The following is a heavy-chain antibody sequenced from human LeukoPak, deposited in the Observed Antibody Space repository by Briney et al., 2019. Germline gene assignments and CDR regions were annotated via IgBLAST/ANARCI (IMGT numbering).Heavy chain of an antibody. V-gene: IGHV4-39*07. CDR3: ARYYSSSSESIWDY. CDR2: IYYSGST. Sequence: SETLSLTCTVSGGSISSSSYYWGWIRQPPGKGLEWIGSIYYSGSTYYNPSLKSRVAISVDTSKNQFSLKLSSVTAADTAVYYCARYYSSSSESIWDYWGQGTLVTVSS. D-gene: IGHD6-6*01. CDR1: GGSISSSSYY. J-gene: IGHJ4*02.